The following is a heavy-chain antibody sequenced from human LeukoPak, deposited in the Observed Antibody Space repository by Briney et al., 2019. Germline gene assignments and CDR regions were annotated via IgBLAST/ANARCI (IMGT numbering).Heavy chain of an antibody. V-gene: IGHV5-10-1*01. CDR1: GYSFTSYW. J-gene: IGHJ4*02. CDR3: ARQGLLWFGELLPPFDY. Sequence: GESLKISCKGSGYSFTSYWISWVRQMPGKGLEWMGRIDPSDSYTNYSPSFQGHVTISADKSISTAYLQWGSLKASDTAMYYCARQGLLWFGELLPPFDYWGQGTLVTVSS. CDR2: IDPSDSYT. D-gene: IGHD3-10*01.